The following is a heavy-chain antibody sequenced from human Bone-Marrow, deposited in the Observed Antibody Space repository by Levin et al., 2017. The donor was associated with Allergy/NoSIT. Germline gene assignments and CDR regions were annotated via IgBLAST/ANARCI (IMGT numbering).Heavy chain of an antibody. J-gene: IGHJ4*02. CDR3: ARLDFNYGSYY. V-gene: IGHV3-66*04. CDR2: IYSGGGT. CDR1: GFTVSNNY. Sequence: GGSLRLSCAVSGFTVSNNYMSWVRQAPGKGLEGVSIIYSGGGTFYADSVKARFTISRDNSKNTVYLQMNSLRAEDTAVYDCARLDFNYGSYYWGQGTLVTVSS. D-gene: IGHD3-10*01.